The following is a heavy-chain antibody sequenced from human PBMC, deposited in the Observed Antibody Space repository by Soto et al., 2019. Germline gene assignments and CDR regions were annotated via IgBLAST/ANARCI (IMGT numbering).Heavy chain of an antibody. D-gene: IGHD3-22*01. J-gene: IGHJ4*02. CDR3: ARGGGSGYYYVSEDFDY. Sequence: QVQLQESGPGLVKPSQTLSLTCTVSGGSISSGGYYWSWIRQHPGKGLEWIGYIYYSGSTYYNPSLKSRVTISVDTSKNQFSLKLSSVTAADTAVYYCARGGGSGYYYVSEDFDYWGQGTLVTVSS. V-gene: IGHV4-31*03. CDR1: GGSISSGGYY. CDR2: IYYSGST.